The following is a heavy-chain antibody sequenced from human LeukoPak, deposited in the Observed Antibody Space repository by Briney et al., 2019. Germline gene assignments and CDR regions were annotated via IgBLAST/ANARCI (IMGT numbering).Heavy chain of an antibody. CDR2: IYTSGST. V-gene: IGHV4-4*07. D-gene: IGHD3-10*01. CDR1: GVSISSYY. CDR3: ARDREVRGVLAYYGMDV. Sequence: SETLSLTCTVSGVSISSYYWSWIRQPAGKGVEWVGRIYTSGSTNYNPSLKSRVTMSVDTSKNQFPLKLSSVTAADTAVYYCARDREVRGVLAYYGMDVWGQGTTVTVSS. J-gene: IGHJ6*02.